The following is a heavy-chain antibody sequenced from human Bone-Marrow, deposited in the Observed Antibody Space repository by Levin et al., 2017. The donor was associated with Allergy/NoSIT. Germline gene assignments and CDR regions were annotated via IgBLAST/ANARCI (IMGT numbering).Heavy chain of an antibody. Sequence: PGGSLRLSCAASGFTFTDFWMHWVRQIPGKGPVWVSRVNVDGTSTSYAESVKGRFTISRDNAKNMLYLQMNSLRAEDTAVYYCTKMNNGWFSWGQGTLVTVSS. CDR1: GFTFTDFW. J-gene: IGHJ5*02. D-gene: IGHD6-19*01. CDR2: VNVDGTST. V-gene: IGHV3-74*01. CDR3: TKMNNGWFS.